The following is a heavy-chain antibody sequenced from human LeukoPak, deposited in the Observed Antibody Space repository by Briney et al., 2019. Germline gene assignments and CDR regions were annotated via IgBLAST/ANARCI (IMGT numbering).Heavy chain of an antibody. J-gene: IGHJ5*02. CDR1: GGSVSSGGYY. CDR3: VRVGDCTSAACHDTRFDP. V-gene: IGHV4-31*03. Sequence: SETLSLTCTVSGGSVSSGGYYWSWICQLPGKGLEWIGYIYHSGNTVYKPSLRGRVSMSVDTSKNQFSLKLSSVTAADTGAYYCVRVGDCTSAACHDTRFDPWGQGTLVTVSS. CDR2: IYHSGNT. D-gene: IGHD2-2*01.